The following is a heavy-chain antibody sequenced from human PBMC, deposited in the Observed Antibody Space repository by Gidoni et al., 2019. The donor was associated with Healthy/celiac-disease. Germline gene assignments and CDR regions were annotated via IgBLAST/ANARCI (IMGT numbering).Heavy chain of an antibody. V-gene: IGHV4-39*01. D-gene: IGHD3-22*01. CDR3: ARLGLGYDSSGPYFDL. CDR2: IYYSGST. Sequence: QLQLQESGPGLVKPSETLSLTCTVSGGSISSSSYYWGWIRQPPGKGLEWIGSIYYSGSTYYNPSLKSRVTISVDTSKNQFSLKLSSVTAADTAVYYCARLGLGYDSSGPYFDLWGRGTLVTVSS. CDR1: GGSISSSSYY. J-gene: IGHJ2*01.